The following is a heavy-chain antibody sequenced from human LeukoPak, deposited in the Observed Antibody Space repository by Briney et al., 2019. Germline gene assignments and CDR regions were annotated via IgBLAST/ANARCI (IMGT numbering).Heavy chain of an antibody. CDR2: IYHSGST. Sequence: PSETLSLTCAVYGGSFSGYYWSWIRQPPGKGLEWIGEIYHSGSTNYNPSLKSRVTISVDKSKNQFSLKLSSVTAADTAVYYCARAGYCSGGSCLRWFDPWGQGTLVTVSS. D-gene: IGHD2-15*01. CDR3: ARAGYCSGGSCLRWFDP. CDR1: GGSFSGYY. V-gene: IGHV4-34*01. J-gene: IGHJ5*02.